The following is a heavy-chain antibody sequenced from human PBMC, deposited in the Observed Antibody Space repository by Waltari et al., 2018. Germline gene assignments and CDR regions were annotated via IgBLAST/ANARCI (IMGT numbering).Heavy chain of an antibody. CDR3: ATYIGASVGTAAFDV. CDR2: VSYSGTT. J-gene: IGHJ3*01. D-gene: IGHD5-12*01. Sequence: QLQLQESGPRLVRPSENLSLICRVSGVSITSNRHYWAWIRQSPGQGLEWIGTVSYSGTTDISPSLKSRVSVSRDTSKNQVSLILGSVTAADMAVYYCATYIGASVGTAAFDVWGQGTMVTVSS. V-gene: IGHV4-39*01. CDR1: GVSITSNRHY.